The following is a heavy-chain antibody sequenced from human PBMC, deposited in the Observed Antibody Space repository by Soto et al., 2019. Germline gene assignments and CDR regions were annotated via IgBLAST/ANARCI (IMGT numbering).Heavy chain of an antibody. V-gene: IGHV3-23*01. Sequence: EEQLLESGGGLVQPGGSLRLSCAASGFSFRKYAMSWVRQAPGKGLEWVSSIHGSGGSTYYADSVKGRFTVSRDDSKEAIYLQMSSLRVDDTAVYCCAKVAVPGNGESDWFDPWGQGTLVTVSS. CDR1: GFSFRKYA. D-gene: IGHD3-10*01. CDR2: IHGSGGST. CDR3: AKVAVPGNGESDWFDP. J-gene: IGHJ5*02.